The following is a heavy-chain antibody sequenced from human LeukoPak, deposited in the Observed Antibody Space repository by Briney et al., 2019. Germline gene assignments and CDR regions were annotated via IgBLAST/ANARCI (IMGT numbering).Heavy chain of an antibody. D-gene: IGHD5-18*01. CDR2: ISSSSSYI. J-gene: IGHJ5*02. CDR3: ARDRRGAMVT. Sequence: GGSLRLSCAASGFTFSSYSMNWVRQAPGKGLEWVSSISSSSSYIYYADSVKGRFTISSDNAKNSLYLQMNSLRAEDTAVYYCARDRRGAMVTWGQGTLVTVSS. V-gene: IGHV3-21*01. CDR1: GFTFSSYS.